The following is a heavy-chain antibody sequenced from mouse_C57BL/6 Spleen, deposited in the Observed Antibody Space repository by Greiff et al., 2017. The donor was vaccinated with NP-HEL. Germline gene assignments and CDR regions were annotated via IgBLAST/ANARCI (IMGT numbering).Heavy chain of an antibody. D-gene: IGHD4-1*01. CDR2: INPNNGGT. CDR3: ARSGVGRDWYFDV. Sequence: EVKLQESGPELVKPGASVKMSCKASGYTFTDYNMHWVKQSHGKSLEWIGYINPNNGGTSYNQKFKGKATLTVNKSSSTAYMELRSLTSEDSAVYYCARSGVGRDWYFDVWGTGTTVTVSS. CDR1: GYTFTDYN. V-gene: IGHV1-22*01. J-gene: IGHJ1*03.